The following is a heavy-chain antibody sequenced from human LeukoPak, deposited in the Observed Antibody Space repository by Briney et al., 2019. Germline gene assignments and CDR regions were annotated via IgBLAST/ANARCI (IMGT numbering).Heavy chain of an antibody. Sequence: GASVKVSCKTSGYSFTSYDINWVRQATGQGLEWMGWMDPNSGKTGFTQKFQGRVTMTRNTSVSTAYMELSSLRSEDSAVYYCARWDSAGYYYDHWGQGTLVTVSS. CDR1: GYSFTSYD. V-gene: IGHV1-8*01. D-gene: IGHD3-22*01. CDR3: ARWDSAGYYYDH. J-gene: IGHJ5*02. CDR2: MDPNSGKT.